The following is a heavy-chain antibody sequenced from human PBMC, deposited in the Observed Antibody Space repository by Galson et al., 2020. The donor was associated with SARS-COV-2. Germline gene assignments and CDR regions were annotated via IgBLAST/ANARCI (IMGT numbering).Heavy chain of an antibody. J-gene: IGHJ3*01. CDR1: GGNFRSNS. Sequence: SVKVSCKASGGNFRSNSISWVRQAPGQGLEWLGRIIPIFGTPTYAQKFQGRVTITADESTTTAYMELSRLTSHDTAVYYCAITKNWPDAFDLWGQGTVVTVSS. V-gene: IGHV1-69*13. CDR3: AITKNWPDAFDL. CDR2: IIPIFGTP. D-gene: IGHD1-1*01.